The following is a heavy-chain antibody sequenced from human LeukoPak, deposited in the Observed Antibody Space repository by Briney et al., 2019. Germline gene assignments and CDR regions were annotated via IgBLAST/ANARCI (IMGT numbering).Heavy chain of an antibody. D-gene: IGHD2-2*01. CDR3: AFRPLGDCSSSTCYAFDY. J-gene: IGHJ4*02. CDR1: GFTFSNYA. Sequence: GGSLRLSCAASGFTFSNYAMNWVRPAPGKGREWVSSFSGSGSTTYYADSVKGRFTISRDNAKNSLYLQMNGLRDEDTAVYYCAFRPLGDCSSSTCYAFDYWGRGTLVTVSS. CDR2: FSGSGSTT. V-gene: IGHV3-23*01.